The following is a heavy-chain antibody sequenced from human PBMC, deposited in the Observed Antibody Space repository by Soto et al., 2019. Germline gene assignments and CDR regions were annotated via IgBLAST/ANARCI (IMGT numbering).Heavy chain of an antibody. CDR2: ISAYNGNT. J-gene: IGHJ6*02. CDR3: ARDGECLPPVRGGLYYYYGMDV. D-gene: IGHD3-3*01. CDR1: GYTFTSYV. Sequence: ASVKVSCKASGYTFTSYVISWVRHAPGQGLEWMGWISAYNGNTNYAQKLQGRVTMTTDTSTSTAYMELRSLRSDDTAVYYCARDGECLPPVRGGLYYYYGMDVWGQGTTVTVSS. V-gene: IGHV1-18*01.